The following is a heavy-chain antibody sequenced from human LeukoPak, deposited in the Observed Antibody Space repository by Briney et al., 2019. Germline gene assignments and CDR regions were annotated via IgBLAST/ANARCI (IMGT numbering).Heavy chain of an antibody. CDR2: IIPIFGTA. CDR1: GGTFSSYA. D-gene: IGHD6-19*01. CDR3: AWSLEYSSGWYSSDY. J-gene: IGHJ4*02. Sequence: SVTVSCTASGGTFSSYAISWVRQAPGQGLEWMGGIIPIFGTANYAQKFQGRVTITADESTSTAYMELSSLRSEDTAVYYCAWSLEYSSGWYSSDYWAREPWSPSPQ. V-gene: IGHV1-69*13.